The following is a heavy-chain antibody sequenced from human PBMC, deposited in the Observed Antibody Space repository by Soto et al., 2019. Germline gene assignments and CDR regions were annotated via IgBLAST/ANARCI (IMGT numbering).Heavy chain of an antibody. D-gene: IGHD3-10*01. CDR1: GYTFTSYA. J-gene: IGHJ4*02. V-gene: IGHV1-3*01. CDR3: AREGYGSGSYYSYYFDY. CDR2: INAGNGNT. Sequence: QVQLVQSGAEVKKPGASVKVSCKASGYTFTSYAMHWVRQAPGQRLEWMGWINAGNGNTKYSQKFQGRVTITRDTSASTAYMELSSLRSEDTAMYYCAREGYGSGSYYSYYFDYWGQGTLVTVSS.